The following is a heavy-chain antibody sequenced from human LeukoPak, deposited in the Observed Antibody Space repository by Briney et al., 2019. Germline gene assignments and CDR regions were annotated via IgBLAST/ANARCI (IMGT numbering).Heavy chain of an antibody. Sequence: PSETLSLTCAVSGGSISSAGYSWGWIRQPPGKGLEWIGSIYYSGSTYYNPSLKSRVTISVDTSKNQFSLKLSSVTAADTAVYYCARDGRANCSGGSCSKLGFDYWGQGTLVTVSS. CDR2: IYYSGST. J-gene: IGHJ4*02. CDR3: ARDGRANCSGGSCSKLGFDY. V-gene: IGHV4-30-2*03. CDR1: GGSISSAGYS. D-gene: IGHD2-15*01.